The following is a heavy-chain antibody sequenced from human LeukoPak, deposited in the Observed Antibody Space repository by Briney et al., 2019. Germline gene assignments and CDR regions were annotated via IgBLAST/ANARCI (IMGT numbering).Heavy chain of an antibody. V-gene: IGHV3-23*01. CDR1: GFTFSSYA. CDR3: ATKGSSDYFDY. J-gene: IGHJ4*02. Sequence: GGSLRLSCAASGFTFSSYAMSWIRQAPGKGLEWVSAISGSGGSTYYADSVKGRSTISRDNSKNTLYLQMNSLRAEDTAVYYCATKGSSDYFDYWGQGTLVTVSS. D-gene: IGHD6-6*01. CDR2: ISGSGGST.